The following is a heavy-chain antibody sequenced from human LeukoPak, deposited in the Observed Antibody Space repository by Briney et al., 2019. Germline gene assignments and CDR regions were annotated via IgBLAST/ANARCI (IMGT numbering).Heavy chain of an antibody. CDR2: ISGTGGST. CDR1: GFTFSNSA. CDR3: AHRYGDY. V-gene: IGHV3-23*01. D-gene: IGHD4-17*01. J-gene: IGHJ4*02. Sequence: GGSLRLSCAASGFTFSNSAMSWVRQAPGKGLEWVSTISGTGGSTYFADSVKGRFSISRDNSENTLYLQMNSLRADDTAVYYCAHRYGDYWGQGTRVTVS.